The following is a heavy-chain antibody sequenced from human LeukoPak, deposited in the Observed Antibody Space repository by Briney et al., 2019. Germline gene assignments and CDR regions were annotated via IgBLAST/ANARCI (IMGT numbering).Heavy chain of an antibody. J-gene: IGHJ5*02. Sequence: GGSLRLSCAASGFTFSSYAMSWVRQAPGKGLEWVSAISGSGGSTYYADSEKGRFTISRDNSKNTLYLQMNSLRAEDTAVYYCAKDTHSSSGWYDWFDPWGQGTLVTVSS. CDR2: ISGSGGST. D-gene: IGHD6-19*01. V-gene: IGHV3-23*01. CDR1: GFTFSSYA. CDR3: AKDTHSSSGWYDWFDP.